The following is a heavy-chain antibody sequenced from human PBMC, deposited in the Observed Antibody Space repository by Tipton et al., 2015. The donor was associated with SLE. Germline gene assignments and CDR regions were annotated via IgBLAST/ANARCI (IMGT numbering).Heavy chain of an antibody. CDR1: GGSISSSSYY. J-gene: IGHJ1*01. CDR3: ARGVTGTVAEH. V-gene: IGHV4-39*07. D-gene: IGHD1-7*01. CDR2: IYYSGST. Sequence: LRLSCTVSGGSISSSSYYWGWIRQPPGKGLEWIGSIYYSGSTYYNPSLKSRVTISGDTSKNQFSLKLNSVTAADTAVYFCARGVTGTVAEHWGQGTLVTVSS.